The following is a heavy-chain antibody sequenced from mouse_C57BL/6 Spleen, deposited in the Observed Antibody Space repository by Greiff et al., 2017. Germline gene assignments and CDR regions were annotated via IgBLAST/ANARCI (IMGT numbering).Heavy chain of an antibody. CDR3: ARWDYGSSYFDY. D-gene: IGHD1-1*01. CDR1: GYTFTSYW. CDR2: IDPNSGGT. V-gene: IGHV1-72*01. Sequence: VQLQQPGAELVKPGASVKLSCKASGYTFTSYWMHWVKQRPGRGREWIGRIDPNSGGTKYNEKFKSKATLTVDQPSSTAYMQLSSLTSEDSAVYYCARWDYGSSYFDYWGQGTTLTVSS. J-gene: IGHJ2*01.